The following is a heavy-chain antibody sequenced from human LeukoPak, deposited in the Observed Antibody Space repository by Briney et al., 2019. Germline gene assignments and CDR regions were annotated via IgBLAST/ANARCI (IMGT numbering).Heavy chain of an antibody. Sequence: GGSLRHSCAVSGFTVSSNYMNWVRQAPGMGLEWVSVIYTGGGTDYADSVKGRFTISRDNFKNTLYLQMNSLRAEDTAVYFCARATTVTTFDYWGQGTLVTVSS. CDR3: ARATTVTTFDY. D-gene: IGHD4-17*01. CDR1: GFTVSSNY. V-gene: IGHV3-66*01. J-gene: IGHJ4*02. CDR2: IYTGGGT.